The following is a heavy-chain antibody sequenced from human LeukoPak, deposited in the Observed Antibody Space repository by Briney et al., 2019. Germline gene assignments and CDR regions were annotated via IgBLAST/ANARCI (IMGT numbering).Heavy chain of an antibody. CDR1: GFTFSSYA. J-gene: IGHJ6*02. CDR2: IYSGGST. Sequence: PGGSLRLSCAASGFTFSSYALSWVRQAPGKGLEWVSVIYSGGSTYYADSVKGRFTISRDNSKNTLYLQMNSLRAEDTAVYYCARAIRYVDVWGQGTTVTVSS. D-gene: IGHD5-12*01. V-gene: IGHV3-66*01. CDR3: ARAIRYVDV.